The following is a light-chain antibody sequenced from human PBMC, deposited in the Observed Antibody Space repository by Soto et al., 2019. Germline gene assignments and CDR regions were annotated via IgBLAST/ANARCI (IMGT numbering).Light chain of an antibody. Sequence: QSVLWQPPSVSVAPGQMVTISCAGSSSNIGANYDVHWYQHLPGTAPKLLIYGNSDRPSGVPDRFSGSKSGTSASLAITGLQPEDEADYYCQSYDSSLSEYVFGTGTKVTVL. CDR3: QSYDSSLSEYV. J-gene: IGLJ1*01. CDR2: GNS. V-gene: IGLV1-40*01. CDR1: SSNIGANYD.